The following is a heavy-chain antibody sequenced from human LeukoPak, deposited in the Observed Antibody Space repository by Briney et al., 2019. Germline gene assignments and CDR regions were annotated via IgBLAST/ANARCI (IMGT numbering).Heavy chain of an antibody. Sequence: GGSLRLSCVVSGITFRNYWMSWVRQAPGKGLEWVAFIKEDASDKHYVDSVKGRFTISRDNAKNSLYLQMNSLRAEDTAVYFCHQPVTLPAWGQGALVTVSP. D-gene: IGHD2-2*01. CDR1: GITFRNYW. J-gene: IGHJ5*02. CDR2: IKEDASDK. V-gene: IGHV3-7*01. CDR3: HQPVTLPA.